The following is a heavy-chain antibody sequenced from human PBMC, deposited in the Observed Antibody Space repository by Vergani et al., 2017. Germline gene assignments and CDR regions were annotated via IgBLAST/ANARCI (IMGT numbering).Heavy chain of an antibody. CDR2: IYYSGST. D-gene: IGHD2-15*01. CDR1: GGSISSYY. Sequence: QVKLQESGPGLVKPSETLSLTCTVSGGSISSYYWSWIRQPPGKGLEWIGYIYYSGSTNYNPSLKSRVTISVDTSKNQFSLKLSAVTAADTAVYYCARVLGSYCSGGSCYSEDDAFDIWGQGTMVTVSS. J-gene: IGHJ3*02. V-gene: IGHV4-59*01. CDR3: ARVLGSYCSGGSCYSEDDAFDI.